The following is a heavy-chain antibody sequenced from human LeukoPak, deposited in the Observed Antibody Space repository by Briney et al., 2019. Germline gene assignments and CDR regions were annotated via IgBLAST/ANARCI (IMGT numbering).Heavy chain of an antibody. CDR2: VWYSGTT. CDR1: GGSINNYY. CDR3: AKGGPEASAGLTWFDP. D-gene: IGHD1-14*01. V-gene: IGHV4-59*01. J-gene: IGHJ5*02. Sequence: SETLSLTCTVSGGSINNYYWYWMRQPPGKGLEWIGYVWYSGTTKYNPSLKSRVTISVDTSKNQFSLKLNYVTVADTAVYYCAKGGPEASAGLTWFDPWGQGTRVTVSS.